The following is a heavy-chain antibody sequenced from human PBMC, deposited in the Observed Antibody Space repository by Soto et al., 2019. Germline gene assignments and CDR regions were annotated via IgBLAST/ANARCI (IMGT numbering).Heavy chain of an antibody. D-gene: IGHD6-13*01. J-gene: IGHJ6*02. CDR1: GYTFTSYC. Sequence: GASVKVSCKASGYTFTSYCISWVRQAPGQGLEWMGWISAYNGNTNYAQKLQGRVTMTTDTSTSTAYMELRSLRSDDTAVYYCARDGSSSWYANYYYYGMDVWGQGTTVTVSS. CDR3: ARDGSSSWYANYYYYGMDV. V-gene: IGHV1-18*01. CDR2: ISAYNGNT.